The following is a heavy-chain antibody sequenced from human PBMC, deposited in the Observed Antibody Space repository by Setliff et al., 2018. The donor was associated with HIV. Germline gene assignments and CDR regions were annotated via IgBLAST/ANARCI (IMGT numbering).Heavy chain of an antibody. CDR2: LFTSGKT. V-gene: IGHV4-4*07. D-gene: IGHD3-3*01. CDR1: GGSVSLYY. J-gene: IGHJ6*03. CDR3: ARDLFNEWQGHYYYYMDF. Sequence: ETLSLTCTVSGGSVSLYYWNWRRHPVGKGLGLIGRLFTSGKTIFSPSLKSRVSMSVDTYKNAVSLKLDSVTAGDSAVYFCARDLFNEWQGHYYYYMDFLGKGTTVTVSS.